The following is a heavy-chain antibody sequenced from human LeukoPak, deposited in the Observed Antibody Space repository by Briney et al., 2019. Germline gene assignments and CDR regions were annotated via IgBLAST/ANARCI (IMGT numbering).Heavy chain of an antibody. CDR1: GGSISSGDYY. V-gene: IGHV4-30-4*08. J-gene: IGHJ5*02. CDR2: IYYSGST. D-gene: IGHD3-3*01. Sequence: PSETLSLTCTVSGGSISSGDYYWSWIRQPPGKGLEWIGYIYYSGSTYYNPSLKSRVTISVDTSKNQFSLKLSSVTAADTAVYYCARGYYDFWSGYSSWFDPWGQGTLVTVSS. CDR3: ARGYYDFWSGYSSWFDP.